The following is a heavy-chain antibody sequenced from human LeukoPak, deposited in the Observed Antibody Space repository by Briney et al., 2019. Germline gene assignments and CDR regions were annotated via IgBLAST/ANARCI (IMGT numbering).Heavy chain of an antibody. CDR1: GLTFSSYG. J-gene: IGHJ3*02. CDR2: IWYDGSSK. D-gene: IGHD1-26*01. Sequence: GGSLRLSCAASGLTFSSYGMHWVRQAPGKGLEWVAVIWYDGSSKYYADSVKGRFTISRDNSKNTLYLQMNSLRAEDTAVYYCARGIVGATLPDAFDIWGQGTMVTVSS. CDR3: ARGIVGATLPDAFDI. V-gene: IGHV3-33*01.